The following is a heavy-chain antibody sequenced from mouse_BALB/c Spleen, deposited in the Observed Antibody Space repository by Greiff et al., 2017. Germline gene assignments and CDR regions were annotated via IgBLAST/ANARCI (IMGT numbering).Heavy chain of an antibody. CDR2: IFPGTGTT. Sequence: QVQLQQSGAELVKPGASVKLSCKTSGYTFTSYWIQWVKQRPGQGLGWIGEIFPGTGTTYYNEKFKGKATLTIDTSSSTAYMQLSSLTSEDSAVYFCARRGLAFDDWGQGTTLTVSS. CDR3: ARRGLAFDD. J-gene: IGHJ2*01. CDR1: GYTFTSYW. V-gene: IGHV1S132*01. D-gene: IGHD3-3*01.